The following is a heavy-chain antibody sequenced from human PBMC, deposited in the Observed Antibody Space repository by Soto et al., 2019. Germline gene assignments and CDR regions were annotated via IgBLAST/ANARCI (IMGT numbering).Heavy chain of an antibody. CDR1: GFTFSGSA. CDR3: TILNWGSAFDI. D-gene: IGHD3-16*01. J-gene: IGHJ3*02. V-gene: IGHV3-73*01. CDR2: IRSKANSYAT. Sequence: GGSLRLSCAASGFTFSGSAMHWVRQASGKGLEWVGRIRSKANSYATAYAASVKGRFTISRDDLKNTAYLQMNSLKTEDTAVYYCTILNWGSAFDIWGQGTMVTVSS.